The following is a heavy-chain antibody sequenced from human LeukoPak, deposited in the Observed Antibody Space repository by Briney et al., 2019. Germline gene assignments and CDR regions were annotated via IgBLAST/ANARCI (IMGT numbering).Heavy chain of an antibody. J-gene: IGHJ4*02. V-gene: IGHV3-21*01. Sequence: GGSLRLSCAGSGFTFSSSAMNWVRQVPGKGLEWVSSIDYDSSHIYYAASVRGRFSISRDNARDSVYLQMDSLRADGTAVYYCARDPERYLRMGHYDYWGQGTLVIVSS. CDR2: IDYDSSHI. CDR1: GFTFSSSA. CDR3: ARDPERYLRMGHYDY. D-gene: IGHD3-16*01.